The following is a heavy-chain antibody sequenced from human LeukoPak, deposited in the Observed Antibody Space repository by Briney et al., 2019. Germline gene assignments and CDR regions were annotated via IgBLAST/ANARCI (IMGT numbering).Heavy chain of an antibody. V-gene: IGHV3-33*01. CDR3: ARDPSGGSYYYGMDV. J-gene: IGHJ6*02. CDR2: IWFDGSYK. CDR1: GFTFSSYG. Sequence: RWSLRLSCALSGFTFSSYGMLWVRQAPGTGLEWVAVIWFDGSYKYYAASVKGRFTISRDNSKNTLYLQMSSLRAEDTAVYFCARDPSGGSYYYGMDVWGQGTTVTVSS. D-gene: IGHD2-15*01.